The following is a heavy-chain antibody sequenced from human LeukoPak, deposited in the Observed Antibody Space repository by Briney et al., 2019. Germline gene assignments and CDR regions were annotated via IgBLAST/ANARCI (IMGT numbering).Heavy chain of an antibody. J-gene: IGHJ5*02. V-gene: IGHV1-2*02. CDR3: ARNPIPSPNWFDP. CDR1: GYTFTGYY. Sequence: GASVKVSCKASGYTFTGYYMHWVRQAPGQGLEWMGWINPNSGGTNYAQKFQGRVTMTRDTSISTAYMELSRLRSDDTAVYYCARNPIPSPNWFDPWGQGTLVTVSS. CDR2: INPNSGGT.